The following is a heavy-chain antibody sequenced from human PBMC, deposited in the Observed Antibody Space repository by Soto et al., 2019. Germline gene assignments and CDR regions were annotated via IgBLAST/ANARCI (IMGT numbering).Heavy chain of an antibody. D-gene: IGHD3-16*01. Sequence: AASVKVSCKASGYTFTNYGINWVRQAPGQGLEWMGWINAYNRNTNYAQRLQGRVTMTTDPSKTTAYMELRSLRSDDTAVYYCARVWPPYYFYNMDVWGQGTTVTVSS. J-gene: IGHJ6*02. CDR1: GYTFTNYG. CDR3: ARVWPPYYFYNMDV. V-gene: IGHV1-18*04. CDR2: INAYNRNT.